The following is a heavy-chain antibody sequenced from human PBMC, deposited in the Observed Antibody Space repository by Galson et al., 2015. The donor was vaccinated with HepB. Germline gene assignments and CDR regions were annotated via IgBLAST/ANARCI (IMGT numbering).Heavy chain of an antibody. CDR3: ARVLPTAPYYFDY. V-gene: IGHV1-69*06. J-gene: IGHJ4*02. CDR2: IIPIFDSS. CDR1: GGTFSSYA. D-gene: IGHD2-2*01. Sequence: SGGTFSSYAISWVRQAPGQGLEWMGGIIPIFDSSNYAQKFQGRVTITADKSTSTGYMELSSLRSEDTAVYYCARVLPTAPYYFDYWGQGTLVTVSS.